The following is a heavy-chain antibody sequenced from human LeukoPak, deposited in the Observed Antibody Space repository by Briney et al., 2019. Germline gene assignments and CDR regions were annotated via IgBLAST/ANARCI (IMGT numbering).Heavy chain of an antibody. D-gene: IGHD4-23*01. CDR3: ASRNSLFI. J-gene: IGHJ4*02. V-gene: IGHV3-7*01. CDR2: IKQDGSEK. Sequence: GGSLRLSCTASEFTFSSYWMYWVRQAPGKGLEWVANIKQDGSEKYYVDSVKGRFTISRDNAKNSLYLQMNSLRAEDTAVYYCASRNSLFIWGQGTLVTVSS. CDR1: EFTFSSYW.